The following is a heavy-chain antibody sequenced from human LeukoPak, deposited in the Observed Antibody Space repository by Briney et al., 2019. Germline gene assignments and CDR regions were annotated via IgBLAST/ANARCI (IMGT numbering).Heavy chain of an antibody. D-gene: IGHD5-24*01. CDR2: IYSGGST. V-gene: IGHV3-53*01. CDR3: ARMARVDPFDY. Sequence: GGSLRLSCAASGFTVSSNYMSWVRQAPGKGLEWVSVIYSGGSTYYADSVKGRSTISRDNSKNTLYLQMNSLRAEDTAVYYCARMARVDPFDYWGQGTLVTVSS. J-gene: IGHJ4*02. CDR1: GFTVSSNY.